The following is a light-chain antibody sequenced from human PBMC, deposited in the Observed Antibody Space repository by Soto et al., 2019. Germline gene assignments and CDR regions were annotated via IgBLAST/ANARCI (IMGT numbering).Light chain of an antibody. CDR2: DTT. CDR1: TGAVTNGHY. J-gene: IGLJ1*01. CDR3: LLSYNGPYV. V-gene: IGLV7-46*01. Sequence: QAVVTQEPSLTVSPGGTVTLTCGSSTGAVTNGHYPYWFQQKPGLAPRTLIYDTTNKHSWTPARFPGPLLGGKAALTLSGAQPEDEAEYYCLLSYNGPYVFGTGTKVTVL.